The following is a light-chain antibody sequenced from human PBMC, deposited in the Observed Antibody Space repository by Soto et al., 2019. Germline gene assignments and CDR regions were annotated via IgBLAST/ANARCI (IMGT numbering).Light chain of an antibody. CDR1: KNDIGVYDF. CDR2: EVV. J-gene: IGLJ1*01. CDR3: KSYAGSNTYV. V-gene: IGLV2-8*01. Sequence: QSVLTQPPSASGSPGQSVTISCTGTKNDIGVYDFVSWYQHHPDKAPRLIIYEVVQRPSGVPDRFSGSKSGNTASPTVSGLQAADEADYFCKSYAGSNTYVFGSGTKLTVL.